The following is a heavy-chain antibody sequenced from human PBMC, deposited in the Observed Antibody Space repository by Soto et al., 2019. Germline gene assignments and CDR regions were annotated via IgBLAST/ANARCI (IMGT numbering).Heavy chain of an antibody. CDR3: ACGYISRSYVQEAFDI. Sequence: ASVKVSCKASTYTFTSYGTSWERQPPGQGLERLGRIRASNGNTTYAQKLQSRVTMTKDTSTSTAYTQLRTLRSDDTAVYYCACGYISRSYVQEAFDILGQVTMVTVSS. V-gene: IGHV1-18*04. CDR2: IRASNGNT. CDR1: TYTFTSYG. D-gene: IGHD6-19*01. J-gene: IGHJ3*02.